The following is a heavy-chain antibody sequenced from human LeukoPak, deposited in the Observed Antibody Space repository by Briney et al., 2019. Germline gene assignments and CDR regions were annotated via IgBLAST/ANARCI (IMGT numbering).Heavy chain of an antibody. D-gene: IGHD1-7*01. CDR1: GYTFTGYY. CDR2: INPNSGGT. CDR3: ARVSVKAGTTFAFDL. Sequence: GASVKVSCKASGYTFTGYYMHWVRQAPGQGLEWMGWINPNSGGTNYAQKFQGRVTMTRDTSISTAYMELSRLRSDDTAVYYCARVSVKAGTTFAFDLWGQGTMVTVSS. J-gene: IGHJ3*01. V-gene: IGHV1-2*02.